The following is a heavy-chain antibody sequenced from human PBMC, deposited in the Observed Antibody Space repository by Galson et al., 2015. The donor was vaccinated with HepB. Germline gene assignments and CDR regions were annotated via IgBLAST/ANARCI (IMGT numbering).Heavy chain of an antibody. D-gene: IGHD3-22*01. CDR3: ARASYYYDISGYHEGSNWFDS. V-gene: IGHV1-2*02. Sequence: SVKVSCKASGYTLTDYYMHWVRQAPGQGLEWMGWIDPNSDATKYSQKFQGRVTMTRDTSISTAYLELSSLRSDDTAMYYCARASYYYDISGYHEGSNWFDSWGQGILVTVSS. CDR2: IDPNSDAT. J-gene: IGHJ5*01. CDR1: GYTLTDYY.